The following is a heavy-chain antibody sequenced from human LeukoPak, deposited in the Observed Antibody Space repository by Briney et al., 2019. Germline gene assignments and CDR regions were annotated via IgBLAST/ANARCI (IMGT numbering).Heavy chain of an antibody. CDR2: IIPIFGTA. CDR1: GGTFSSYA. Sequence: GASVTVSCKASGGTFSSYAISWVRQAPGQGLEWMGGIIPIFGTANYAQKFQGRVTITADESTSTAYMELSSLRSEDTAVYYCARASSIAALVAPFDYWGQGTLVTVSS. J-gene: IGHJ4*02. V-gene: IGHV1-69*01. CDR3: ARASSIAALVAPFDY. D-gene: IGHD6-6*01.